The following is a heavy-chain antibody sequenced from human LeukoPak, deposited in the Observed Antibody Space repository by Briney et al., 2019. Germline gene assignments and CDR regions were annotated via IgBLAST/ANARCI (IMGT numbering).Heavy chain of an antibody. D-gene: IGHD3-22*01. J-gene: IGHJ3*02. CDR1: GGSISSYY. CDR3: ARVRTMIVADDAFDI. CDR2: IYYSGST. V-gene: IGHV4-59*12. Sequence: PSETLSLTCTVSGGSISSYYWSWIRQPPGKGLEWIGYIYYSGSTNYNPSLMSRVTISVDTSKNQFSLKLSSVTAADTAVYYCARVRTMIVADDAFDIWGQGTMVTVSS.